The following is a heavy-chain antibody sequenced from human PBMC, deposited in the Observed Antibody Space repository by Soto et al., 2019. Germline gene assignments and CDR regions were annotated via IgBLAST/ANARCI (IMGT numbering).Heavy chain of an antibody. J-gene: IGHJ4*02. V-gene: IGHV3-7*03. CDR1: GFTFRRCW. CDR2: IKEDGSEK. CDR3: TCHPPRGDYNKYARNY. Sequence: EVQLVESVGGLVQPGGALRLSCAASGFTFRRCWMSWVRQAQGKGLEWVANIKEDGSEKYYVDSVNGRFTISRDNAKNSLLLQMNSLRAEDEAVYFCTCHPPRGDYNKYARNYWGQGTQVTVSS. D-gene: IGHD4-4*01.